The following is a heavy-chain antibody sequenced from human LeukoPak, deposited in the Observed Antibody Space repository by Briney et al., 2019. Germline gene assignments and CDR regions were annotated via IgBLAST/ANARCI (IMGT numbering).Heavy chain of an antibody. CDR3: VDGMAGTRFDY. CDR1: GGSISSYY. CDR2: IYYSGST. J-gene: IGHJ4*02. D-gene: IGHD6-19*01. V-gene: IGHV4-59*05. Sequence: SETLSLTCTVSGGSISSYYWSWIRQPAGKGLEWIGSIYYSGSTYYNPSLKSRVTISVDTSKNQFSLKLSSVTAADTAVYYCVDGMAGTRFDYWGQGTLVTVSS.